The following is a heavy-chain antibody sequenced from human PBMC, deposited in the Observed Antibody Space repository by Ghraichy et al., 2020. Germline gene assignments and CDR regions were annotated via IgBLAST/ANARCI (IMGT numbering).Heavy chain of an antibody. Sequence: LSLTCSASGFTFSSHAMHWVRQAPGKGLEYVSAIPNNGDKTYYADSVKGRFTISRDNSKSTLYLQMSSLRVEDTAVYYCVKDHRGRFGYKWYFNLWGRGTLVTVSS. V-gene: IGHV3-64D*06. J-gene: IGHJ2*01. CDR2: IPNNGDKT. CDR1: GFTFSSHA. CDR3: VKDHRGRFGYKWYFNL. D-gene: IGHD5-12*01.